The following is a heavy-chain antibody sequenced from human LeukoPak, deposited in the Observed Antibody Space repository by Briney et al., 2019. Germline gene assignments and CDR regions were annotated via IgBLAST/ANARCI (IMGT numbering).Heavy chain of an antibody. V-gene: IGHV1-69*13. CDR1: GGTFSSYA. Sequence: SVKVSCKASGGTFSSYAISWVRQAPGQGLEWMGGIIPIFGTANYAQKFQGRVTITADESTSTAYMELSSLRSEDTAVYYCARAHFEVFGELYEARGYYYYYGMDVWGQGTTVTASS. J-gene: IGHJ6*02. D-gene: IGHD3-10*02. CDR2: IIPIFGTA. CDR3: ARAHFEVFGELYEARGYYYYYGMDV.